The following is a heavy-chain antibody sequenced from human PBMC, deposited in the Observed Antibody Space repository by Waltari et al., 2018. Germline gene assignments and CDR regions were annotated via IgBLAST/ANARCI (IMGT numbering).Heavy chain of an antibody. V-gene: IGHV3-49*03. CDR1: GFTFGDHD. Sequence: EVQLVESGGGLVQPGRSLRLSCTTSGFTFGDHDMSWFRQAPGKGLQWVGFIRSNTYGGTTEYAASVKGRFTISRDDSKNIAYLQMNSLKTEDTAVYYCARYDRLDYWGQGTLVTVSS. J-gene: IGHJ4*02. CDR3: ARYDRLDY. CDR2: IRSNTYGGTT. D-gene: IGHD3-22*01.